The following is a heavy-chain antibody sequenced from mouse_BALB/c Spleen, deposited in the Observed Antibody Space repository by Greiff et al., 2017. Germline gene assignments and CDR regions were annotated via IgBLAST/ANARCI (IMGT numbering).Heavy chain of an antibody. CDR1: GFTFSSFG. CDR3: ARSATTGSMDY. D-gene: IGHD1-1*01. CDR2: ISSGSSTI. Sequence: EVKLVESGGGLVKPGGSLKLSCAASGFTFSSFGMHWVRQAPEKGLEWVAYISSGSSTIYYADTVKGRFTISRDNPKNTLFLQMTSLRSEDTAMYYCARSATTGSMDYWGQGTSVTVSS. J-gene: IGHJ4*01. V-gene: IGHV5-17*02.